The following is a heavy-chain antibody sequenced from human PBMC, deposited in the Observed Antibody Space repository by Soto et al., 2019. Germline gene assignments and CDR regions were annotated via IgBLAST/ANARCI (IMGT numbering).Heavy chain of an antibody. CDR2: VSAYTGET. D-gene: IGHD3-22*01. J-gene: IGHJ4*02. V-gene: IGHV1-18*01. CDR1: GYTFTNHG. Sequence: QVQLVQSGAEVKKPGASVKVFCKASGYTFTNHGISWVRQAPGHGLEWMGWVSAYTGETKYAQSLQGRVTMTTDTATNTAYMELRSLSSDDTAVFYCPGDSTSSGLLGTNYWGQGTLVTVSS. CDR3: PGDSTSSGLLGTNY.